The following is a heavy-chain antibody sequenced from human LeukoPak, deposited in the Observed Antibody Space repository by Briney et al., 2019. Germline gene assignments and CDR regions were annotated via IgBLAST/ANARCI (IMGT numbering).Heavy chain of an antibody. Sequence: ASVKVSCKASGGTFSSYAISWVRQAPGQGLEWMGRIIPILGIANYAQKFQGRVTITADKSTSTAYMELSSLRSEDTAVYYCAREVRDGYAYFDYWGQGTLVTVSS. CDR2: IIPILGIA. D-gene: IGHD5-24*01. V-gene: IGHV1-69*04. CDR1: GGTFSSYA. J-gene: IGHJ4*02. CDR3: AREVRDGYAYFDY.